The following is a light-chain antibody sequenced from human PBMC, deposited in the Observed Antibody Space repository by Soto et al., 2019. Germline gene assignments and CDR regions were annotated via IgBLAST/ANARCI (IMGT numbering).Light chain of an antibody. V-gene: IGLV2-8*01. CDR2: DVN. CDR3: VSFAGGTYG. Sequence: QSALTQPPSASGSPGQSVTISCTGTSSDVGAYIFVSWYQQHPGKAPKLMVYDVNRRPPVVPDRFFGSKSGNTASLTVSGLQAEDAADYYCVSFAGGTYGFGTGTKVTVL. CDR1: SSDVGAYIF. J-gene: IGLJ1*01.